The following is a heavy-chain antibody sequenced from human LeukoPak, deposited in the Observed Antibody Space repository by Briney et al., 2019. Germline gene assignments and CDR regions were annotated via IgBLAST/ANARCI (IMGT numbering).Heavy chain of an antibody. CDR3: ARDLSSEQLAEFGFDY. CDR2: IWYDGSNK. CDR1: GFTFSSYG. V-gene: IGHV3-33*01. J-gene: IGHJ4*02. D-gene: IGHD6-6*01. Sequence: GGSLRLSCAASGFTFSSYGMHWVRQAPGKGLEWVAVIWYDGSNKYYADSVKGRFTISRDNSKNTLYLQMNSQRAEDTAVYYCARDLSSEQLAEFGFDYWGQGTLVTVSS.